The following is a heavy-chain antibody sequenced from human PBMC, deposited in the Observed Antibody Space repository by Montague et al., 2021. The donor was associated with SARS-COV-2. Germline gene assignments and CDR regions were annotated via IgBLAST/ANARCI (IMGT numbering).Heavy chain of an antibody. V-gene: IGHV6-1*01. J-gene: IGHJ2*01. D-gene: IGHD2-21*02. CDR2: TYYRSKWYN. CDR1: GDSVSSHIAT. CDR3: ARAYCGGDCYFYWYFDL. Sequence: CAISGDSVSSHIATWNWIRQSPSRGLKWLGRTYYRSKWYNDYAVSVKSRVIINPDTSNNRISLQLNSVTPEDTAVYYCARAYCGGDCYFYWYFDLWGRGTLVTVSS.